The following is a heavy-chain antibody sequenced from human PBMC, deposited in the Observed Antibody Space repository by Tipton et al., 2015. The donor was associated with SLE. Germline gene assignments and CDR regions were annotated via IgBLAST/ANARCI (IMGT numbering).Heavy chain of an antibody. CDR2: INHSGST. V-gene: IGHV4-39*07. CDR1: GGSIRSSSYY. CDR3: ASPAYYDFWSDSDAFDI. D-gene: IGHD3-3*01. J-gene: IGHJ3*02. Sequence: TLSLTCTVSGGSIRSSSYYWSWIRQPPGKGLEWIGEINHSGSTNYNPSLKSRVTISVDTSKNQFSLKLSSVTAADTAVYYCASPAYYDFWSDSDAFDIWGQGTMVTVSS.